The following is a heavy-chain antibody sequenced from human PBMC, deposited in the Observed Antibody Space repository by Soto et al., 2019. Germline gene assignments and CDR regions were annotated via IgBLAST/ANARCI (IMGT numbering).Heavy chain of an antibody. J-gene: IGHJ4*02. V-gene: IGHV1-69*19. CDR2: ISPMFGAS. CDR1: GGTFNTYA. CDR3: AREVQVHTPAFVY. Sequence: QVQLVQSRDEMKKPGSSVMVSCQSSGGTFNTYAMNWVRQAPGQGPEWMGDISPMFGASNYAPKFQGRVTITADESTGTSYMQLSSLTSEDTALYFCAREVQVHTPAFVYWGQGTLVTVSS. D-gene: IGHD3-10*01.